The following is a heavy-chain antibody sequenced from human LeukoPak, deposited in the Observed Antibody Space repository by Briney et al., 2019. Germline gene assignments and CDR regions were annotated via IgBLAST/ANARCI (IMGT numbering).Heavy chain of an antibody. V-gene: IGHV4-34*01. CDR3: ARKENVYYYFDY. CDR1: GGSFSAYY. D-gene: IGHD3-10*01. J-gene: IGHJ4*02. Sequence: SETLSLTCGVYGGSFSAYYWSWIRQPPGKGLEWIGESNHSGSTNYNPSLKSRVTISVDTSKNQFSLKLSSVTAVDTAVYYCARKENVYYYFDYWGQGTLVTVSS. CDR2: SNHSGST.